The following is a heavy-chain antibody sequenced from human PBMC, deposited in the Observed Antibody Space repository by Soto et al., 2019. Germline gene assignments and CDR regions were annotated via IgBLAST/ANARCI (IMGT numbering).Heavy chain of an antibody. CDR3: ARYSSGWSDYYYYIDV. V-gene: IGHV1-69*02. CDR2: IIPILGIA. CDR1: GGTFSSYT. Sequence: QVQLVQSGAEVKKPGSSVKVSCKASGGTFSSYTISWVRQAPGQGLEWMGRIIPILGIANYAQKFQGRVTITADKSTSTAYMELSSLRSEDTAVYYCARYSSGWSDYYYYIDVCGKGTTVTVSS. J-gene: IGHJ6*03. D-gene: IGHD6-19*01.